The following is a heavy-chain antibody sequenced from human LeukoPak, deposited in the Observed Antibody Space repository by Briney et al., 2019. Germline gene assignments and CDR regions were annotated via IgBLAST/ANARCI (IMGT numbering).Heavy chain of an antibody. J-gene: IGHJ4*02. V-gene: IGHV3-53*01. CDR3: ARDSPGGYGGFFDY. D-gene: IGHD3-3*01. CDR1: GFTVSSNY. CDR2: IYSGGST. Sequence: GGSLRLSRAASGFTVSSNYMSWVRQAPGKGLEWVSVIYSGGSTYYADSVKGRFTISRDNSKNTLYLQMNSLRAEDTAVYYCARDSPGGYGGFFDYWGQGTLVTVSS.